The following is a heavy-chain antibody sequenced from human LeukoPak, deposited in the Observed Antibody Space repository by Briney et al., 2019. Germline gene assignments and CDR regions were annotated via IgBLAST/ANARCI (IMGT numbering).Heavy chain of an antibody. J-gene: IGHJ4*02. CDR3: AKWRRGGWSLDY. Sequence: PGGSLRLSCAASGFTFSSYWMSWVRQAPGKVLEWVANIKQDGSEKYYVDSVKGRFTLSRDNAKNSLFLQMNSLRAEDTAVYYCAKWRRGGWSLDYWGQGTLVTVSS. V-gene: IGHV3-7*03. D-gene: IGHD6-19*01. CDR1: GFTFSSYW. CDR2: IKQDGSEK.